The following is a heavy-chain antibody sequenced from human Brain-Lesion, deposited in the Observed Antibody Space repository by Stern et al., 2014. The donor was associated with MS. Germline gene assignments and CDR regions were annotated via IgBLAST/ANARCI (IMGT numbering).Heavy chain of an antibody. CDR2: INQDGSDK. CDR3: ARIDRGNYDFWSGYYDYWFDP. V-gene: IGHV3-7*01. J-gene: IGHJ5*02. CDR1: GFTFGDYW. D-gene: IGHD3-3*01. Sequence: EAQLVESGGDLVQPGGSLRLSCVASGFTFGDYWLTWVRQAPGKGLQRVANINQDGSDKNYVDSVKGRFTISRDNAKNSLYLQMNSLRVDDTAVYYCARIDRGNYDFWSGYYDYWFDPWGQGTLVTVSS.